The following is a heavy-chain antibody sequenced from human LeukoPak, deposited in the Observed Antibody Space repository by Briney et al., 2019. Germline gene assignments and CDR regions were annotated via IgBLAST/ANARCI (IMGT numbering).Heavy chain of an antibody. Sequence: ASVKASCKASGYTFTGYYMHWVRQAPGQGLEWMGWINPNSGGTDYAQKLQGRVTMTTDTSTSTAYMELRSLRSDDTAVYYCARDRGTTATTVTTNWGQGTLVTVSS. CDR1: GYTFTGYY. D-gene: IGHD4-17*01. V-gene: IGHV1-2*02. CDR3: ARDRGTTATTVTTN. J-gene: IGHJ4*02. CDR2: INPNSGGT.